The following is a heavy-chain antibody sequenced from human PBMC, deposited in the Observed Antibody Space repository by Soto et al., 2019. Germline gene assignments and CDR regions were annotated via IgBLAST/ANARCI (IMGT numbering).Heavy chain of an antibody. V-gene: IGHV4-30-2*01. J-gene: IGHJ4*02. CDR1: VGSISSGGYS. CDR2: IYHSGST. CDR3: ASTYYDYVWGSYRYDY. Sequence: SETLSLTCAVSVGSISSGGYSWSWIRQPPGKGLEWIGYIYHSGSTYYNPSLKSRVTISVDRSKNQFSLKLSSVTAADTAVYYCASTYYDYVWGSYRYDYWGQGTLVTVSS. D-gene: IGHD3-16*02.